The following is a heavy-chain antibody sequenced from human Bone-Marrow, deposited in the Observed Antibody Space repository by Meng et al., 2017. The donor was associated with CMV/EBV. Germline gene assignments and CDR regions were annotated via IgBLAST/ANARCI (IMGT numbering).Heavy chain of an antibody. CDR1: GFTFSSYS. Sequence: GGSLRLSCAASGFTFSSYSMNWVRQAPGKGLEWVSYISSSSSTIYYADFVKGRFTISRDNAKNSLYLQMNSLRAEATAVYYCARHYYYYYGMNVWGQGTTVTVSS. J-gene: IGHJ6*02. CDR3: ARHYYYYYGMNV. V-gene: IGHV3-48*04. CDR2: ISSSSSTI.